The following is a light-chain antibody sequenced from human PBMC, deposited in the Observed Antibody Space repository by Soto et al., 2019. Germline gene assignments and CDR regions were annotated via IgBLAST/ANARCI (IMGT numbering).Light chain of an antibody. CDR2: GNS. J-gene: IGLJ1*01. CDR1: SSNIGAGYD. V-gene: IGLV1-40*01. Sequence: QSVLTQPPSVSGAPGQRVTISCTGSSSNIGAGYDVHWYQQPPGTAPKLLIYGNSNRPSGVPDRFSGSKSGTSASLAITGLQAEDEADYYCQSYASSLSGFYVFGTGTKVTVL. CDR3: QSYASSLSGFYV.